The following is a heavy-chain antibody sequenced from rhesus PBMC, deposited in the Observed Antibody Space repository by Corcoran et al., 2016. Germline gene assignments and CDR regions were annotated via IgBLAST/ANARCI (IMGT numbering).Heavy chain of an antibody. CDR1: GGSISSGYYY. CDR3: AAVAGVDY. CDR2: ITYSGST. V-gene: IGHV4-122*02. D-gene: IGHD4-29*01. Sequence: QVQLQESGPGLVKPSETLSLTGAAPGGSISSGYYYWSGGRQPPGKGLEGVGYITYSGSTSYNPSLKRRVTISRDASKTQFSLKLSSVTAADTAVYYCAAVAGVDYWGQGVLVTVSS. J-gene: IGHJ4*01.